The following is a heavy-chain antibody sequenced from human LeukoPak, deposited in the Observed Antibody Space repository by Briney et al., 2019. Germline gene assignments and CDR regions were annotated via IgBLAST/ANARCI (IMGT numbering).Heavy chain of an antibody. CDR1: GFTFSSYW. V-gene: IGHV3-74*01. CDR2: INTDGSTT. D-gene: IGHD2-15*01. CDR3: AREHCSGGSCYGVDP. J-gene: IGHJ5*02. Sequence: GGSLRLSCATSGFTFSSYWMHWVRQAPGKGLVWVSRINTDGSTTSYADSVKGRFTISRDNAKNTLYLQMNSLRAEETAVYYCAREHCSGGSCYGVDPWGQGTLVTVSS.